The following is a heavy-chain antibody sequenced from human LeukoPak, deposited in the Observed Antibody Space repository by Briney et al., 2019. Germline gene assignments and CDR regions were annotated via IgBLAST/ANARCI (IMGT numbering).Heavy chain of an antibody. V-gene: IGHV4-39*01. CDR3: ARQVAGSGWGVGDWYFDL. CDR2: IYYSGST. J-gene: IGHJ2*01. CDR1: GDSISSSSYY. Sequence: SETLSLPCTVSGDSISSSSYYWGWIRQPPGKGLEWIGSIYYSGSTYYNPSLKSRVTISVDTSKNQFSLKLSSVTAADTAVYYCARQVAGSGWGVGDWYFDLWGRGTLVTVSS. D-gene: IGHD6-19*01.